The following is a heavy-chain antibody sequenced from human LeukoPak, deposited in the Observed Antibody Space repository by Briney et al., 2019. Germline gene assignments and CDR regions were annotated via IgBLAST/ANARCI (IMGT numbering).Heavy chain of an antibody. V-gene: IGHV4-30-2*01. D-gene: IGHD3-10*01. J-gene: IGHJ4*02. Sequence: PSQTLSLTCAVSGGSISSGGYSWSWIRQPPGKGLEWIGYIYHSGSTYYNPSLKSRVTISVDRSKNQFSLKLSSVTAADTAVYYCARHWGFGEFTYYFDYWGQGTLVTVSS. CDR2: IYHSGST. CDR3: ARHWGFGEFTYYFDY. CDR1: GGSISSGGYS.